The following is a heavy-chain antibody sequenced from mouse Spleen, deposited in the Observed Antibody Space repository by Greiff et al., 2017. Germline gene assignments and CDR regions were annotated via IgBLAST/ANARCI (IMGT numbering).Heavy chain of an antibody. Sequence: EVQLVESGGGLVKPGGSLKLSCAASGFTFSSYGMSWVRQTPEKRLEWVATISGGGSYTYYPDSVKGRFTISRDNAKNNLYLQMSSLRSEDTALYYCARHGGYFDYWGQGTTLTVSS. CDR3: ARHGGYFDY. CDR1: GFTFSSYG. J-gene: IGHJ2*01. V-gene: IGHV5-9-2*01. CDR2: ISGGGSYT.